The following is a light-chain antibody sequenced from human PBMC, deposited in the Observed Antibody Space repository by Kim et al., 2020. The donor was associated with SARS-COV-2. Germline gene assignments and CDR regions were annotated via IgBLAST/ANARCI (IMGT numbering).Light chain of an antibody. J-gene: IGLJ2*01. V-gene: IGLV1-51*01. CDR2: DNN. CDR1: TSNIGNNY. Sequence: QSVLTQPPSVSAAPGQKVTIPCSGSTSNIGNNYVSWYQQLPGTAPKLLIYDNNKRPSGIPDRFSASKSGTSATLGITGLQTGDEADYYCETWDSSLSAVVFGGGTKLTVL. CDR3: ETWDSSLSAVV.